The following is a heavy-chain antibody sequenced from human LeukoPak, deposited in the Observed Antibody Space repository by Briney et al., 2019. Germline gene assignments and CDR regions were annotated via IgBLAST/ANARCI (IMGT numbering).Heavy chain of an antibody. CDR3: ARESGFNYYYYMDV. CDR2: ISAYNGNT. V-gene: IGHV1-18*01. J-gene: IGHJ6*03. CDR1: GYTFTSYG. D-gene: IGHD3-10*01. Sequence: ASVKVSCKASGYTFTSYGISWVRQAPGQGLEWMGWISAYNGNTNYAQKLQGRVTMTTDTSTSTAYMELRSLRSDDTAVYYCARESGFNYYYYMDVWGKGTTVTVSS.